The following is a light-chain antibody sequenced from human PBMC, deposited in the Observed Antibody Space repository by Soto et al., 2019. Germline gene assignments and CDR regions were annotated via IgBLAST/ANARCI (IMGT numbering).Light chain of an antibody. Sequence: AIQMTQSPSSLSASVGDRVTITCRASQGIRNDLGWYQQKPGKAPKLLIYAASSLQSGVPSRFSGSGSRTDFTLTISSLQPEDFATYYCLHDYNSPLTFGGGTKVEIK. CDR3: LHDYNSPLT. J-gene: IGKJ4*01. V-gene: IGKV1-6*01. CDR1: QGIRND. CDR2: AAS.